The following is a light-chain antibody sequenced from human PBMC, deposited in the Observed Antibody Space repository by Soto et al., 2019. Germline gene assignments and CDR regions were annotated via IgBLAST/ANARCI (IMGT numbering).Light chain of an antibody. CDR3: QLYGISPH. Sequence: EIVMTQSPAILSVSPGERATLSCRASQSIHSSSLAWYQQKPGQAPRLLIYASSNRATGIPDRFSGSASGTDFTLTINRLEPEDFAVYYCQLYGISPHFGQGTRLEIK. CDR2: ASS. J-gene: IGKJ5*01. V-gene: IGKV3-20*01. CDR1: QSIHSSS.